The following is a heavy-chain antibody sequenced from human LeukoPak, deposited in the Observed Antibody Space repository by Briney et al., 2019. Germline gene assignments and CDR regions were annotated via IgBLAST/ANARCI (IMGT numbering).Heavy chain of an antibody. D-gene: IGHD1-20*01. CDR1: GFTFSSYA. CDR3: AKPMYNWNDMGAFDI. CDR2: ISYDGSNK. J-gene: IGHJ3*02. Sequence: GGSLRLSCAASGFTFSSYAMHWVRQAPGKGLEWVAVISYDGSNKYYADSVKGRFTISRDNSKNTLYLQMNSLRAEDTAVYYCAKPMYNWNDMGAFDIWGQGTMVTVSS. V-gene: IGHV3-30*04.